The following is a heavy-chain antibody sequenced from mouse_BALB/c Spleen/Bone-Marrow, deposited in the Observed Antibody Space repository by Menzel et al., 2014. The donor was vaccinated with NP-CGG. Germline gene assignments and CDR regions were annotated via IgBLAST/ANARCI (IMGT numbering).Heavy chain of an antibody. CDR3: ASYYYGISRFAY. CDR2: IDPANGNT. Sequence: EVKLVESGAELVKPGASVKLSCTASGFNIKDTYMHWVKQRPEQGLEWIGRIDPANGNTKYDPKFQGKATITADTSSSTAYLQLSSLTSEDTAVYYCASYYYGISRFAYWGQGTLVTVSA. CDR1: GFNIKDTY. V-gene: IGHV14-3*02. D-gene: IGHD1-1*01. J-gene: IGHJ3*01.